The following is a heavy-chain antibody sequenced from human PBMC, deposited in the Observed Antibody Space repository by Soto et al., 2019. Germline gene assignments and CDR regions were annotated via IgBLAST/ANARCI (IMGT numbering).Heavy chain of an antibody. V-gene: IGHV3-11*01. CDR2: ISDSGSTT. CDR3: AGDPYYYSSDF. D-gene: IGHD3-10*01. CDR1: GFTFSHHY. J-gene: IGHJ4*02. Sequence: GGSLRLSCAASGFTFSHHYMTWIRQAPGKGLEWVSKISDSGSTTYYADSVKGRFTVSRDNAKNSVYLQMNSLRAEDTAVYYCAGDPYYYSSDFWGQGA.